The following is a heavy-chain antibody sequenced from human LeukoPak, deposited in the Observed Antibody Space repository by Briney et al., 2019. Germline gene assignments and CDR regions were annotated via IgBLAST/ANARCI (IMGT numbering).Heavy chain of an antibody. J-gene: IGHJ5*02. D-gene: IGHD3-10*01. Sequence: GGSLRLSCAASGFNFSSYWMSWVRQAPGKGLEWVANIKQDGSEKYYVDSVKGRFTISRDNAKNSLYLQMNSLRAEDTAVYYCAREGPRYYGSGSYFWFDPWGQGTLVTVSS. V-gene: IGHV3-7*01. CDR2: IKQDGSEK. CDR1: GFNFSSYW. CDR3: AREGPRYYGSGSYFWFDP.